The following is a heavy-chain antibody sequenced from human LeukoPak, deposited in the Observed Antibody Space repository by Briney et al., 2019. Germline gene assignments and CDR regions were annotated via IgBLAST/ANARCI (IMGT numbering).Heavy chain of an antibody. CDR2: IKQDGSEK. CDR1: GFTFSSYW. D-gene: IGHD4-17*01. V-gene: IGHV3-7*03. J-gene: IGHJ4*02. Sequence: PGGSLRLSCAASGFTFSSYWMSWVRQAPGKGLEWVANIKQDGSEKYYVDSVKGRFTISRDNAKNSLYLQMNSLRAEDTAVYYCARDEDYGDYAPWDYWGQGTLVTVSS. CDR3: ARDEDYGDYAPWDY.